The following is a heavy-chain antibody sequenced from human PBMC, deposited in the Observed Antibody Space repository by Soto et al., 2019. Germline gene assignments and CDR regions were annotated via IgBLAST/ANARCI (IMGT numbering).Heavy chain of an antibody. CDR3: AKRGTSMDTYYFDY. CDR1: GFSFRSYA. V-gene: IGHV3-23*01. D-gene: IGHD5-18*01. J-gene: IGHJ4*02. Sequence: EVQLLGSGGGLVQPWGSLSFSWAASGFSFRSYAMSWVRQAPGKGLEWVSAISGSGGSTYYADSVKGRFTISRDNSKNTLYLQMNSLRAEDTAVYYCAKRGTSMDTYYFDYWGQGTLVTVSS. CDR2: ISGSGGST.